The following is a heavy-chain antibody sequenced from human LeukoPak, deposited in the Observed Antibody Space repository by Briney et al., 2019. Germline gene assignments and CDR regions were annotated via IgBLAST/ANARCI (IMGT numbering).Heavy chain of an antibody. CDR1: GYTFTSYG. V-gene: IGHV1-18*01. CDR3: ARGIAARRRPPEYYGMDV. CDR2: INAYNGNT. D-gene: IGHD6-6*01. Sequence: ASVKVSCKASGYTFTSYGISWVRQAPGQGLEWMGWINAYNGNTNYAQKLQGRVTMTTDTSTSTAYMELRSLRSDDTAVYYCARGIAARRRPPEYYGMDVWGQGTTVTVSS. J-gene: IGHJ6*02.